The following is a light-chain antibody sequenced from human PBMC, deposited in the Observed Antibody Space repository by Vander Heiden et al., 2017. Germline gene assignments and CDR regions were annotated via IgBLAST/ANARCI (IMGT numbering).Light chain of an antibody. CDR3: QSYDSSLSGYV. Sequence: QSVLTPPPSVSGAPGQRVTISCTGSSSTIRAGYDVHWYQQLPGTAPKLLIYGNSNRPSGVPDRFSGSKSGTSASLAITGLQAEDEADYYCQSYDSSLSGYVFGTGTKVTVL. CDR1: SSTIRAGYD. V-gene: IGLV1-40*01. CDR2: GNS. J-gene: IGLJ1*01.